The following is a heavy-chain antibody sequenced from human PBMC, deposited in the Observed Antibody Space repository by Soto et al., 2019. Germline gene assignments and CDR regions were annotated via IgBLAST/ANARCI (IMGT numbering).Heavy chain of an antibody. CDR3: ARAEKW. D-gene: IGHD1-26*01. Sequence: QVQLQQWGAGLLKPSETLSLTCAVYGGSFSGYYWSWIRQTPGKGLEWIGEINHSGSTNYNPSLKSRVTISVDASKNQFSLKLSSVTAADTAVYYCARAEKWWGQGTLVTVSS. CDR2: INHSGST. V-gene: IGHV4-34*01. J-gene: IGHJ4*02. CDR1: GGSFSGYY.